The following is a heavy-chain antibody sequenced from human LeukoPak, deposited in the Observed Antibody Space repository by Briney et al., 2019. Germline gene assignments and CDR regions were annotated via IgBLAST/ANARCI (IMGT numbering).Heavy chain of an antibody. CDR2: ISYDGSSK. CDR1: GFTFSSYG. Sequence: GRSLGLSCAASGFTFSSYGMHWVRQAPGKGLEWVAVISYDGSSKYYADSVKGRFTISRDNSKDTLYLQMNSLRAEDTAVYYCAKEDSGSYYSFDYRGQGTLVTVSS. V-gene: IGHV3-30*18. CDR3: AKEDSGSYYSFDY. J-gene: IGHJ4*02. D-gene: IGHD1-26*01.